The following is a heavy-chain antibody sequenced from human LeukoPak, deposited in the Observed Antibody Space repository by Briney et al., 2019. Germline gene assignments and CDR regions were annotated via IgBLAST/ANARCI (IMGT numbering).Heavy chain of an antibody. J-gene: IGHJ4*02. Sequence: PSETLSLTCTISGGSISSSSYYWGWIRQPPGKGLEWIGSIYYSGSTYYNPSLKSRVTISVDTSKNQFSLRLSSVTAADTAVYYCARVRGIAAAGIHYFDYWGQGTLVTVSS. CDR2: IYYSGST. CDR1: GGSISSSSYY. CDR3: ARVRGIAAAGIHYFDY. V-gene: IGHV4-39*01. D-gene: IGHD6-13*01.